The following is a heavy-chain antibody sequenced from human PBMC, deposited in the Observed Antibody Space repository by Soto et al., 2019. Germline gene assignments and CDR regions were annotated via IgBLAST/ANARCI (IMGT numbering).Heavy chain of an antibody. CDR1: GGSFSGYY. V-gene: IGHV4-34*01. CDR3: ARGLILSQWLVRAPQNFDY. CDR2: INHSGST. Sequence: PSETLSLTCAVYGGSFSGYYWSWIRQPPGKGLEWIGEINHSGSTNYNPSLKSRVTISVDTSKNQFSLKLSAVTAADTAVYYCARGLILSQWLVRAPQNFDYWGQGTLVTVSS. D-gene: IGHD6-19*01. J-gene: IGHJ4*02.